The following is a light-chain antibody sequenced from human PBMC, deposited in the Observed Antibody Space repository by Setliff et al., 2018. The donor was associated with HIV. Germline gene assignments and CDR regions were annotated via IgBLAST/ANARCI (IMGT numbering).Light chain of an antibody. CDR3: CSYAGSVTYVV. CDR2: DVT. CDR1: SSDVGSYNL. Sequence: SVLTQPASVSGSPGQSITISCTGTSSDVGSYNLVSWYQQHPGKAPKLMIYDVTKRPSGVSNRFSGSKSDNTASLTISGLLAEDEADYYCCSYAGSVTYVVFGGGTQLTVL. J-gene: IGLJ2*01. V-gene: IGLV2-23*02.